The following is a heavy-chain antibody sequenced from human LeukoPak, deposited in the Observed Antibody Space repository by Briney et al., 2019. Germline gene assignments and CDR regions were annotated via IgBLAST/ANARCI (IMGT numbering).Heavy chain of an antibody. Sequence: PSETLSLTCAVYGGSFSGYYWSWIRQPPGKGLEWIGEINHSGSTNYNPSLKSRVTISVDTSKNQFSLKLSSVTAADTAVYYCATYDFWSGYYLFDYWGQGTLVTVSS. CDR1: GGSFSGYY. CDR2: INHSGST. V-gene: IGHV4-34*01. J-gene: IGHJ4*02. CDR3: ATYDFWSGYYLFDY. D-gene: IGHD3-3*01.